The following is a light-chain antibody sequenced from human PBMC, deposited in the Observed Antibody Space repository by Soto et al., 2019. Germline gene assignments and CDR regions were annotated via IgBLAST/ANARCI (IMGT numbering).Light chain of an antibody. CDR1: SSNIGAGYE. CDR3: QSYDSSLRGYV. V-gene: IGLV1-40*01. J-gene: IGLJ1*01. Sequence: QSVLTQPPSVSEAPGQRVTISCTGSSSNIGAGYEAHWYQQVPGTAPKLLIYENNNRPSGVPDRFSGSKSGTSASLAITGLQAEHEAEYSCQSYDSSLRGYVSGTGTKLTVL. CDR2: ENN.